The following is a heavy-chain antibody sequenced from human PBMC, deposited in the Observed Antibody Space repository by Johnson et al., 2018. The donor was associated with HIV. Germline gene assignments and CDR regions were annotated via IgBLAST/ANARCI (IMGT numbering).Heavy chain of an antibody. V-gene: IGHV3-30*04. CDR3: AKGSALGNPRLGDAFDI. J-gene: IGHJ3*02. Sequence: VQLVESGGGVVQPERSLRLSCAASGFTFSTYAMHWVRQAPGKGLEWVACISYDGRNKHYAGSVKGRFTISRDNSKNTLSLQMHSLGTEDTAVYSCAKGSALGNPRLGDAFDIWGQGTLVTVSS. D-gene: IGHD1-14*01. CDR1: GFTFSTYA. CDR2: ISYDGRNK.